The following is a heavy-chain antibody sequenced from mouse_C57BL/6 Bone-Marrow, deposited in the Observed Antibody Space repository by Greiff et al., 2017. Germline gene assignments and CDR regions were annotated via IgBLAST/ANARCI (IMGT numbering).Heavy chain of an antibody. Sequence: EVKLVESEGGLVQPGRSMKLSCTASGFTFSDYYMAWVRQVPEKGLEWVANINYDGSSTYYLDSLKSRFIISRDNAKNILYLQMSSLKSEDTATYYCARENYDPYFDVWGTGTTVTVSS. CDR2: INYDGSST. D-gene: IGHD2-4*01. CDR1: GFTFSDYY. CDR3: ARENYDPYFDV. V-gene: IGHV5-16*01. J-gene: IGHJ1*03.